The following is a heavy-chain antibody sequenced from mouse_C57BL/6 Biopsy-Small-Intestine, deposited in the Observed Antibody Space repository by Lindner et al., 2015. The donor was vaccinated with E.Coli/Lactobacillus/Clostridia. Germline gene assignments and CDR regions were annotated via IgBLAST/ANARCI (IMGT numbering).Heavy chain of an antibody. CDR1: GYSFTSYY. J-gene: IGHJ2*01. Sequence: VXLQESGPELVKPGASVKISCKASGYSFTSYYIHWVKQRPGQGLEWIGWIYPGSGNTKYNDKFKGKATLTADASSSTAYMQLSSLTSEDSAVYYCARELTGTGYFDYWGQGTTLTVSS. CDR3: ARELTGTGYFDY. CDR2: IYPGSGNT. D-gene: IGHD4-1*01. V-gene: IGHV1-66*01.